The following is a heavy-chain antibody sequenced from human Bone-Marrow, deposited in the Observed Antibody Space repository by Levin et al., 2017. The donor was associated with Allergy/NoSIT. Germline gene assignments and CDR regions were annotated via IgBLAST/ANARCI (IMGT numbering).Heavy chain of an antibody. D-gene: IGHD3-10*01. V-gene: IGHV3-74*01. CDR3: VKGGWGNRRGEHFET. CDR2: INGDGSGP. CDR1: GFTFSHYW. Sequence: GESLKISCAASGFTFSHYWMHWVRQGPEKGMEWVARINGDGSGPDYAESVKGRVTIYRDNARNTMYLQLSSLRVEDTAVYYCVKGGWGNRRGEHFETWGQGVLVTVSS. J-gene: IGHJ5*02.